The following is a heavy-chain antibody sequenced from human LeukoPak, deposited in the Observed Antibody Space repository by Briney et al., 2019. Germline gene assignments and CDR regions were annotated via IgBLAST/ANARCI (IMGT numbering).Heavy chain of an antibody. CDR2: IKQDESEK. D-gene: IGHD3-22*01. CDR1: GFTFSTYW. CDR3: ASYPMIVVVNFDY. V-gene: IGHV3-7*01. J-gene: IGHJ4*02. Sequence: GGSLRLSCAASGFTFSTYWMSWVRQTPEKGLEWVANIKQDESEKYYVDSVKGRFTISRDNAKNSLYLQMNSLRAEDTAVYYCASYPMIVVVNFDYWGQGTLVTVSS.